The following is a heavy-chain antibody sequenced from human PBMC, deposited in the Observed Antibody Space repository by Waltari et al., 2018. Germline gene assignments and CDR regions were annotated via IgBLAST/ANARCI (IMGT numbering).Heavy chain of an antibody. D-gene: IGHD5-18*01. CDR3: ARDRGYSLYYFDY. Sequence: EVQLVESGGGLVQPGGSLRLSCAASGFTFSSYRMSWVRQAPGKGLEWVANIKQDGSGKYYVDTVKGRFTISRDDAKNSLYLQMNSLRAEDTAVYYCARDRGYSLYYFDYWGQGTLVTVSS. CDR1: GFTFSSYR. CDR2: IKQDGSGK. J-gene: IGHJ4*02. V-gene: IGHV3-7*01.